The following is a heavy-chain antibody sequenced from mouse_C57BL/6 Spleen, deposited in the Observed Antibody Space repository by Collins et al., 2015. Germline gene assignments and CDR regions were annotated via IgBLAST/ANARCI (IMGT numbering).Heavy chain of an antibody. CDR3: ARSPIYYGNPWFAY. CDR2: LTTVVNT. J-gene: IGHJ3*01. Sequence: DVQLQESGPGLVKPSQSLSLTCTVTGYSITSDYAWNWIRQFPGTNWSGWATLTTVVNTSFNPSLKSRISITRDTSKNQFFLQLNSVTTEDTATYYCARSPIYYGNPWFAYWGQGTLVTVSA. CDR1: GYSITSDYA. V-gene: IGHV3-2*02. D-gene: IGHD2-1*01.